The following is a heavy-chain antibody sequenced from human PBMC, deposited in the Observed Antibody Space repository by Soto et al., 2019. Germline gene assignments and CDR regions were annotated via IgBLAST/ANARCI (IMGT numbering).Heavy chain of an antibody. CDR3: ASASGRGWYNWFDP. CDR2: IIPKFGTT. V-gene: IGHV1-69*13. J-gene: IGHJ5*02. Sequence: GASVKVSCKASGDTFSSHGISWVRQAPGQGLEYMGGIIPKFGTTNYAQKFRGRVTITADESTSTAYMEVSSLRYEDTAVYYCASASGRGWYNWFDPWGQGTLVTVSS. CDR1: GDTFSSHG. D-gene: IGHD6-19*01.